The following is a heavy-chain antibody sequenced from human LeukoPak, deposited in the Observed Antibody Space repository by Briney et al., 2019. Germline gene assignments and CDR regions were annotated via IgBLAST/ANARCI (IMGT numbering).Heavy chain of an antibody. CDR3: ARRRVEMATFDY. CDR2: IYYGGST. V-gene: IGHV4-39*07. Sequence: SETLSLTCTVSGGSISSSSYYWGWIRQPPGKGLEWIGSIYYGGSTYYNPSLKSRVTISVDTSKNQFSLKLSSVTAADTAVYYCARRRVEMATFDYWGQGTLVTVSS. J-gene: IGHJ4*02. CDR1: GGSISSSSYY. D-gene: IGHD5-24*01.